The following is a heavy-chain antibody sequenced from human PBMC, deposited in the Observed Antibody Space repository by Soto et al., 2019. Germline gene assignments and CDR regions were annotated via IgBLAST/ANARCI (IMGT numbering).Heavy chain of an antibody. Sequence: ASVKVSCKASGYTFTSYGISWVRQAPGQGLEWMGWISAYNGNTNYAQKLQGRVTMTTDTSTSTAYMELRSLRSDDTAVYYCASFPLTAGGRRDLWDYWGQGTLVTVYS. CDR3: ASFPLTAGGRRDLWDY. CDR1: GYTFTSYG. CDR2: ISAYNGNT. V-gene: IGHV1-18*04. D-gene: IGHD6-25*01. J-gene: IGHJ4*02.